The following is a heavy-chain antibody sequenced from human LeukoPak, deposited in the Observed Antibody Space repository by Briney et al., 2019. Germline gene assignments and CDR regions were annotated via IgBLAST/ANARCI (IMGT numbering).Heavy chain of an antibody. J-gene: IGHJ2*01. CDR3: AKGGDYGYYGAIVNWYCDL. Sequence: GGSLRLSCAASGFTFADYAMHWVRQAPGKGLEWVSGISWDSGSIGYADSVKGRFTTSRDNAKNSLYLQMNSLRSEDMALYYCAKGGDYGYYGAIVNWYCDLWGRGTLVTVSS. CDR1: GFTFADYA. D-gene: IGHD4-17*01. V-gene: IGHV3-9*03. CDR2: ISWDSGSI.